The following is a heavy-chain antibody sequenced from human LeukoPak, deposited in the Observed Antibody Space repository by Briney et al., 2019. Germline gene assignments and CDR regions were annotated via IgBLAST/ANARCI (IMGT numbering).Heavy chain of an antibody. J-gene: IGHJ5*02. D-gene: IGHD6-13*01. V-gene: IGHV4-34*01. Sequence: SETLSLTCAVYGGSFSGYYWSWIRQPPGKGLEWIGEINHSGSTNYNPSLKSRVTISVDTSKNQFSLKLSSVTAADTAVYYCARGIHTVGYSSSCYFGGWFDPWGQGTLVTVSS. CDR3: ARGIHTVGYSSSCYFGGWFDP. CDR1: GGSFSGYY. CDR2: INHSGST.